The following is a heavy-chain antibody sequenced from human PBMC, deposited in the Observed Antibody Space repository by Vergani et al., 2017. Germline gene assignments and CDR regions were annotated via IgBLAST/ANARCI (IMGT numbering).Heavy chain of an antibody. J-gene: IGHJ4*02. Sequence: VQLVESGGGLVQPGGSLRLSCAASGFTFSSYAMSWVRQAPGKGLEWIGYIYYSGSTNYNPSLKSRVTISVDTSKNQFSLKLSSVTAADTAVYYCARGGIAAAGRRGDYFDYWGQGTLVTVSS. CDR3: ARGGIAAAGRRGDYFDY. V-gene: IGHV4-59*08. D-gene: IGHD6-13*01. CDR1: GFTFSSYA. CDR2: IYYSGST.